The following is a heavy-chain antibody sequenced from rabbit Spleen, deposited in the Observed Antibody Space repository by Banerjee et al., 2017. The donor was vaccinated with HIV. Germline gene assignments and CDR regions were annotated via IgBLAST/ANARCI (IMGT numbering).Heavy chain of an antibody. V-gene: IGHV1S40*01. CDR3: ARDSAGVIDSNFYL. J-gene: IGHJ4*01. D-gene: IGHD1-1*01. CDR1: GVSFSGNSY. CDR2: IDTGSGGFT. Sequence: QSLEESGGGLVKPGASLTLTCIASGVSFSGNSYMCWGRQAPGKGLGWAACIDTGSGGFTYSASGANGRFTTYTTSSTTVTLQMTSLAAADAATYFSARDSAGVIDSNFYLWGQGTLVTVS.